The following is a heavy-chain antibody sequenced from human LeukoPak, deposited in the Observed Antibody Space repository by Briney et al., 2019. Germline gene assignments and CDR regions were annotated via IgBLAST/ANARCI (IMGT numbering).Heavy chain of an antibody. CDR2: IGYDGSNK. J-gene: IGHJ4*02. D-gene: IGHD6-19*01. Sequence: GGSLRLSCAASGFKFSTSGMHWVRQAPGKGLEWVAFIGYDGSNKYYADSVKGRFTISRDNSKNTLYLQMNSLRAEDTAVYYCAKEVAGTRLDYWGQGTLVTVSS. V-gene: IGHV3-30*02. CDR3: AKEVAGTRLDY. CDR1: GFKFSTSG.